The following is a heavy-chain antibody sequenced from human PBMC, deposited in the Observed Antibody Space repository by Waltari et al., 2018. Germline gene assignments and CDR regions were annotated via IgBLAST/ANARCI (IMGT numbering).Heavy chain of an antibody. V-gene: IGHV1-69*01. CDR1: GGTFNPHS. CDR2: LIPLFGTS. D-gene: IGHD2-15*01. Sequence: QVQLEPSGAEMKKPGSAVTVSCKSSGGTFNPHSFSWGRQSPGQGLEWMGGLIPLFGTSTYAQTLQGRVRITADESTSTVYMELSSLRSEDTAVYYCVKGSREYHFYMDVWGQGSAVAVSS. CDR3: VKGSREYHFYMDV. J-gene: IGHJ6*02.